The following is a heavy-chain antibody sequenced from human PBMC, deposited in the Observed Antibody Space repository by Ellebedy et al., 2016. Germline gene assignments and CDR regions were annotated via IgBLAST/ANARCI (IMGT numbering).Heavy chain of an antibody. CDR1: GGTFSSYA. CDR3: ARVAIFGVLHYFDY. Sequence: SVKVSXKASGGTFSSYAISWVRQAPGQGLEWMGGIIPIFGTANYAQKFQGRVTITADESTSTAYMELSSLRSEDTAVYYCARVAIFGVLHYFDYWGQGTLVTVSS. V-gene: IGHV1-69*13. D-gene: IGHD3-3*01. CDR2: IIPIFGTA. J-gene: IGHJ4*02.